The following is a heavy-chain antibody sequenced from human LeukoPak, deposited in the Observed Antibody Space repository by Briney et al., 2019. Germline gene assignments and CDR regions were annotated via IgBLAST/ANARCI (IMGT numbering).Heavy chain of an antibody. Sequence: PGGSLRLSCAASGFTFSSYAMSWVRQAPGKGLEWVSAISGSGGSTYYADSVKGRFTISRDNSKNTLYLQMNSLRAEDTAVYYCAKDGSLIPRIVGDTPYFDYWGQGTLVTVSS. CDR1: GFTFSSYA. V-gene: IGHV3-23*01. CDR2: ISGSGGST. J-gene: IGHJ4*02. D-gene: IGHD1-26*01. CDR3: AKDGSLIPRIVGDTPYFDY.